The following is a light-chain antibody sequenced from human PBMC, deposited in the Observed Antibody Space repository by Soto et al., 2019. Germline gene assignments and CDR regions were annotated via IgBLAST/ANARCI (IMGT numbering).Light chain of an antibody. CDR2: DVN. J-gene: IGLJ2*01. CDR1: SNDVGGYNY. V-gene: IGLV2-11*01. CDR3: CSYAGTYTLV. Sequence: QSALTQPRSVSGSPGQSVTISCTGTSNDVGGYNYVSWYQQHPGKAPKLMICDVNKRPSGVPDRFSGSKSGNTASLTVSGLQAEDEADYYCCSYAGTYTLVFGGGTKLTVL.